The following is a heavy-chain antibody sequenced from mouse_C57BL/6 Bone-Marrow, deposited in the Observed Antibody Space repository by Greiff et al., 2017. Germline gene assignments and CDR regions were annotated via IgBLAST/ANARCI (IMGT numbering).Heavy chain of an antibody. CDR3: ARAPNWERLFAY. V-gene: IGHV1-64*01. CDR1: GYTFTSYW. CDR2: IHPNSGST. J-gene: IGHJ3*01. D-gene: IGHD4-1*01. Sequence: VQLQQPGAELVKPGASVKLSCKASGYTFTSYWMHWVKQRPGQGLEWIGMIHPNSGSTNYNEKFKSKATLTVDKSSSTAYMQLSSLTSEDSAVYYCARAPNWERLFAYWGQGTLVTVSA.